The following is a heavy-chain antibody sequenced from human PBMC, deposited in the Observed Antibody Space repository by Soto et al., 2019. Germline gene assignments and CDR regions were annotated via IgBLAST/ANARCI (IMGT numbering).Heavy chain of an antibody. CDR1: GYTFTRYG. V-gene: IGHV1-18*01. CDR3: ARAFCSSTSCYLDY. D-gene: IGHD2-2*01. CDR2: ISASSGNT. Sequence: QVQLMQSGPEVKEPGASMKVFCKTSGYTFTRYGISWVRQAPGHGLEWMGWISASSGNTGYLQKLQGRVTMTTETSTSTAYMELRSLRSDDTAVYYCARAFCSSTSCYLDYWGQGTLVTVSS. J-gene: IGHJ4*02.